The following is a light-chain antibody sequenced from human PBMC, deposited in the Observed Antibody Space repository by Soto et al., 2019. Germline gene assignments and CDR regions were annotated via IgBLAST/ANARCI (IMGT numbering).Light chain of an antibody. CDR3: QQCDNWPPIT. CDR1: QSVSSN. Sequence: EIVMTQSPATLSVSPGERATLSCRASQSVSSNLAWYQQKPGQAPRLLIYGASTRATGIPAGFSGSGSGTEFTLTISSLQSEDFAVYYCQQCDNWPPITFGQGTRLEIK. CDR2: GAS. V-gene: IGKV3-15*01. J-gene: IGKJ5*01.